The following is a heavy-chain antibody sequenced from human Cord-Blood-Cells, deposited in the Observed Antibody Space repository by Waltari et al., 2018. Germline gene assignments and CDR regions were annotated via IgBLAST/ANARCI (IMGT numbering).Heavy chain of an antibody. D-gene: IGHD3-3*01. V-gene: IGHV1-3*01. J-gene: IGHJ4*02. CDR2: INAGNGNT. Sequence: QVQLVQSGAEVTKPGASVKVSCKAPGYTFTSYAMHWVRQAPGQRHEWMGWINAGNGNTRYAQKVQGSVTITRDTSASTAYMELSSLRSEDTAVCYCAREADDFWSVYYDYWGQGTLVTVSS. CDR3: AREADDFWSVYYDY. CDR1: GYTFTSYA.